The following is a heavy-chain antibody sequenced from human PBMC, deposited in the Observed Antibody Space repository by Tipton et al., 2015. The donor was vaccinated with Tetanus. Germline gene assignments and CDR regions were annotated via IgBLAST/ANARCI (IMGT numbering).Heavy chain of an antibody. Sequence: GLVKPSDTLSLTCAVYGGSLSRYYWTWIRQPPGKGLEWIGEVDDSGSTNYSPSLKSRVTVSADPSKNQFSLKLSSVTAADTAVYYCARVKGTYNHYGLDVWGQGTTVTVAS. CDR2: VDDSGST. CDR1: GGSLSRYY. J-gene: IGHJ6*02. D-gene: IGHD3-10*01. V-gene: IGHV4-34*01. CDR3: ARVKGTYNHYGLDV.